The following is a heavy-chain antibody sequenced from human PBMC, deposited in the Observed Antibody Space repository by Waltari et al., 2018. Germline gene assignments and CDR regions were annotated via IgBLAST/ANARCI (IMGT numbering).Heavy chain of an antibody. CDR2: VSYSATT. CDR1: GVSITSNRHY. CDR3: APDIGASVETAAYDV. D-gene: IGHD2-15*01. V-gene: IGHV4-39*01. J-gene: IGHJ3*01. Sequence: QLQLQESGPRLVRPSETLSLICRVSGVSITSNRHYWAWFRQSPGQGLEWIGTVSYSATTSTSPSPNCRVSLSSETPRDQLSAIVGSVAAGDWAVYYCAPDIGASVETAAYDVWGQGTMVAVSS.